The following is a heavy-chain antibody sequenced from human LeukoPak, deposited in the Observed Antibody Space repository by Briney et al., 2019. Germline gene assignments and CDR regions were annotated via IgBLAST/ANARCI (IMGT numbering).Heavy chain of an antibody. CDR3: AKVWIGALDYYDSSGLGEAFDI. V-gene: IGHV3-23*01. CDR1: GFTFSSYG. J-gene: IGHJ3*02. Sequence: PGGSLRLSCAASGFTFSSYGMSWVRQAPGKGLEWVSTISGSGGSTYYADSVKGRFTISRDNSKNTLYLQMNSLRAEDTAVYYCAKVWIGALDYYDSSGLGEAFDIWGQGTMVTVSS. D-gene: IGHD3-22*01. CDR2: ISGSGGST.